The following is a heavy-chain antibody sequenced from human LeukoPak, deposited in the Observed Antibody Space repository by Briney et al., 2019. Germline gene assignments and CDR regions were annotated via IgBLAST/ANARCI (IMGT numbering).Heavy chain of an antibody. CDR3: ARQDADYYYGMDV. V-gene: IGHV4-34*01. CDR1: GRSFSGYY. CDR2: INHSGST. J-gene: IGHJ6*02. Sequence: PSETLSLTCAVNGRSFSGYYWSWIRQPPGKGLEWIGEINHSGSTNYNPSLKSRVTISVDTSKNQFSLKLSSVTAADTAVYYCARQDADYYYGMDVWGQGTTVTVSS.